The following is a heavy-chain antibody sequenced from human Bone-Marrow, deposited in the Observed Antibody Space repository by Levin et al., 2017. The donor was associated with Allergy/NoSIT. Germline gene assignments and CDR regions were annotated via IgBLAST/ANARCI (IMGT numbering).Heavy chain of an antibody. CDR3: AHDASGYYRLLS. Sequence: PGGSLRLSCAVSGLKFSDAWMSWVRQAPGKGLEWVGRMKSYGAGGTIDDAAPVKGRFTMSRDDSKNTLYLHMNSLKTEATAIYYCAHDASGYYRLLSWGQGTLDTVSS. CDR2: MKSYGAGGTI. D-gene: IGHD3-22*01. V-gene: IGHV3-15*01. J-gene: IGHJ5*02. CDR1: GLKFSDAW.